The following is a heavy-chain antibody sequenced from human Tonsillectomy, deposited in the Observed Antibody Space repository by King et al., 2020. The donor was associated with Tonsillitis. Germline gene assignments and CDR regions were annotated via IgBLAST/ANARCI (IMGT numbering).Heavy chain of an antibody. V-gene: IGHV3-33*05. CDR3: ARDPDYGGNSGFDY. Sequence: QLVQSGGGVVXXGRSLXLXCAASGFTFSSYGMHWVRQAPGKGLEWVAVISYDGRTKYYADSVMGRFTISRDTSKHTLYLQMNFLRAEDAAVYYCARDPDYGGNSGFDYWGQGTLVTVSS. J-gene: IGHJ4*02. D-gene: IGHD4-23*01. CDR2: ISYDGRTK. CDR1: GFTFSSYG.